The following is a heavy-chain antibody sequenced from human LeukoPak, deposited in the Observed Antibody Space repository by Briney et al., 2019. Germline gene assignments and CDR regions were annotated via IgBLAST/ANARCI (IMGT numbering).Heavy chain of an antibody. V-gene: IGHV3-48*02. Sequence: PGGSLRLSCAASGFTFSSYSMIWVRQAPGKGLEWVSYISSSSTIYYADSVKGRFTISRDNAKNSLYLQMNSLRDEDTALYYCARDLPPGSSGWYLGYWGQGTLVTVSS. CDR2: ISSSSTI. D-gene: IGHD6-19*01. J-gene: IGHJ4*02. CDR1: GFTFSSYS. CDR3: ARDLPPGSSGWYLGY.